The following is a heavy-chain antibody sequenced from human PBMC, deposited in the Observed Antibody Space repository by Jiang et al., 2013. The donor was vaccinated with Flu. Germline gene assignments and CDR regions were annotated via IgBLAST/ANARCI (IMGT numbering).Heavy chain of an antibody. CDR1: GFTFNSYG. D-gene: IGHD6-13*01. CDR2: IRYDGTNK. CDR3: GSRGAIAAAGTRFHY. V-gene: IGHV3-30*02. J-gene: IGHJ4*02. Sequence: SLRLSCAASGFTFNSYGMHWVRQAPGKGLEWVAFIRYDGTNKYYADSVKGRFTISRDNSKSTLYLQMNSLRAEDTAVYYCGSRGAIAAAGTRFHYWGQGTLVTVSS.